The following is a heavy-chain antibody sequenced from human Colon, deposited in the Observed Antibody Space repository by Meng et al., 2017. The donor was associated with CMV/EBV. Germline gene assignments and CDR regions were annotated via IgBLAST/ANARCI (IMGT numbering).Heavy chain of an antibody. J-gene: IGHJ3*02. CDR2: IYSSGNT. CDR3: ARGTHILTNSGPTDVFDI. Sequence: ESLKISCAASGFTFSSYSMNWVRQAPGKGLEWIGYIYSSGNTNYNPSLKSRVTISIDTSKSQFSLKLRSVTAADTAVYYCARGTHILTNSGPTDVFDIWGQGTMVTVSS. V-gene: IGHV4-59*01. D-gene: IGHD3-9*01. CDR1: GFTFSSYS.